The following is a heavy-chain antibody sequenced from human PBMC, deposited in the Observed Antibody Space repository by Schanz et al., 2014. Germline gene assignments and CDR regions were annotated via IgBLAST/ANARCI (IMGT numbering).Heavy chain of an antibody. D-gene: IGHD5-12*01. V-gene: IGHV3-23*01. CDR3: ARKVVATIGGYYDN. CDR2: ISASGGDT. J-gene: IGHJ4*02. CDR1: EFTFSTDA. Sequence: DVHLLESGGGLVQPGGSLRLSCAASEFTFSTDAMSWVRQAPGKGLEWLSVISASGGDTYYADSVKGRFTISRDNSKSTLYLQMNSLRAGDAAVYYCARKVVATIGGYYDNWGQGTLVIVSS.